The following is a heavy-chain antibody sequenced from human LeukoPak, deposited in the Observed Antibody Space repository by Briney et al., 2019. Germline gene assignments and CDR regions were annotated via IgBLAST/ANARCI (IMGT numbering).Heavy chain of an antibody. CDR1: GGSISSYY. CDR2: IYYSGST. CDR3: ARKMYYFDY. J-gene: IGHJ4*02. V-gene: IGHV4-59*01. Sequence: PSETLSLTCTVSGGSISSYYWSWIRQPPGKGLEWIGYIYYSGSTNYNPSLKSRVTISVDTSKNQFSLKLSSVTAADTAVYYCARKMYYFDYWGQGTLVTVSS.